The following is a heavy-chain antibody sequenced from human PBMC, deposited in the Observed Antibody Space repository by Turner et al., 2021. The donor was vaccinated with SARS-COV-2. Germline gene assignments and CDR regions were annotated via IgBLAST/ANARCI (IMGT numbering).Heavy chain of an antibody. D-gene: IGHD3-22*01. CDR1: S. Sequence: SMNWVRQAPGKGLEWFSSISSSSSYIYYADSVKGRFTISRDNAKNSLYLKMNSLRAEDTAVYYCARARWHYYDSSGYYPDAFDIWGQGTMVTVSS. CDR3: ARARWHYYDSSGYYPDAFDI. V-gene: IGHV3-21*01. CDR2: ISSSSSYI. J-gene: IGHJ3*02.